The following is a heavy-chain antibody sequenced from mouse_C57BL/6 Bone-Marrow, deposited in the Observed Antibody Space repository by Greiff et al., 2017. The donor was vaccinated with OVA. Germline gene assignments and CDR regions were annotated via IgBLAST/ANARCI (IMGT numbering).Heavy chain of an antibody. D-gene: IGHD2-5*01. V-gene: IGHV5-4*01. J-gene: IGHJ2*01. CDR3: ARDYSNYEGYFDY. CDR1: GFTFSSYA. Sequence: EVKLVESGGGLVKPGGSLKLSCAASGFTFSSYAMSWVRQTPEKRLEWVATISDGGSYTYYPDNVKGRFTISRDNAKNNLYLQMSHLKSEDTAMYYGARDYSNYEGYFDYWGQGTTLTVSS. CDR2: ISDGGSYT.